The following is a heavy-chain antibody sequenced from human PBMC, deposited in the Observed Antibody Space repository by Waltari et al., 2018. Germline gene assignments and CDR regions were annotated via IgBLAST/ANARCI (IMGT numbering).Heavy chain of an antibody. CDR1: GGSFGGYY. CDR2: IKHSGST. J-gene: IGHJ4*02. Sequence: VQLQQWGAGLLKPSATLSLTCAVYGGSFGGYYWSWIRQPPGKGLEWIGEIKHSGSTNYNPSLKSRVTISVDTSKNQFSLKLSSVTAADTAVYYCARVTGTRTYWGQGTLVTVSS. CDR3: ARVTGTRTY. D-gene: IGHD1-7*01. V-gene: IGHV4-34*01.